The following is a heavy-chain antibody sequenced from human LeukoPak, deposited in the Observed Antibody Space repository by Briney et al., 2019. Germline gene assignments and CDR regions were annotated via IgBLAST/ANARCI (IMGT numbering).Heavy chain of an antibody. V-gene: IGHV3-74*01. CDR2: INNDGTAT. CDR1: GFTFSAYW. J-gene: IGHJ6*03. CDR3: AKDRGYMDV. Sequence: GGSLRLSCAASGFTFSAYWLHWVRQVPGKGLVWVSGINNDGTATFFADSVKGRFTISRDNAKNTLYLQMNSLRVEDTAVYYCAKDRGYMDVWGKGTTVTISS.